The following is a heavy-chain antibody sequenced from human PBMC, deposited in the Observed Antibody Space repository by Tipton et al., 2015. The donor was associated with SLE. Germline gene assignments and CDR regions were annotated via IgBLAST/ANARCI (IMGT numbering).Heavy chain of an antibody. CDR3: ARGTPFMEWERNWFDP. Sequence: SEALGGSYWSWIRQSPGKGLEWIGYISYSGSTNYNPSLRSRVTISIDTSKNQLSLELSSVTAADTAIYYCARGTPFMEWERNWFDPWGQGTLVTVSS. CDR2: ISYSGST. CDR1: SEALGGSY. D-gene: IGHD3-3*01. J-gene: IGHJ5*02. V-gene: IGHV4-59*01.